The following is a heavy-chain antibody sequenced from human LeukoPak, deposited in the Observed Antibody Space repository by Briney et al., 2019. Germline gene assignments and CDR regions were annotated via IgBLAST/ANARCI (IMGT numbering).Heavy chain of an antibody. V-gene: IGHV1-2*02. Sequence: GASVKVSCKASGYTFTGYYMHWVRQAPGQGLEWMGWINPTSGGTNYAQKFQGRVTMTRDTSISTAYMELSRLRSDDTAVYYCARVGAGSGWSQGNDAFDIWGQGTMVTVSS. CDR3: ARVGAGSGWSQGNDAFDI. J-gene: IGHJ3*02. D-gene: IGHD6-19*01. CDR1: GYTFTGYY. CDR2: INPTSGGT.